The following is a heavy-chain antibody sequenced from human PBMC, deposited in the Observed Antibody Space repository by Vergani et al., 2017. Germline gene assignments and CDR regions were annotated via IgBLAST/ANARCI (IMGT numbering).Heavy chain of an antibody. V-gene: IGHV1-2*02. CDR3: AKIWGIMNTANTALEH. Sequence: QVQLVQSGAEVKKPGASVKVFCTASGYNFPDYYIHWVRQAPGQGLEWMGWIDPNRGGTNYAQKFRGRVTLTRDTSVRTVYMDLSSLKSDDTALYFCAKIWGIMNTANTALEHWGKETSVTASS. D-gene: IGHD3-16*01. J-gene: IGHJ4*02. CDR2: IDPNRGGT. CDR1: GYNFPDYY.